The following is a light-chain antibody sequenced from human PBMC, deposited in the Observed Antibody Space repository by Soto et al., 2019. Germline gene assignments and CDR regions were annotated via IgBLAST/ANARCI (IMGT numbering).Light chain of an antibody. CDR2: ENN. Sequence: QSVLTQPPSVSAAPGQKVTISCSGSSSNIGNNYVSWYQQLPGTAPKLLICENNKRPSGIPDRFSGSKSGTSATLGITGLQTGDEADYYCGTWDSSLSALYVFGTGTKVTVL. CDR3: GTWDSSLSALYV. CDR1: SSNIGNNY. J-gene: IGLJ1*01. V-gene: IGLV1-51*02.